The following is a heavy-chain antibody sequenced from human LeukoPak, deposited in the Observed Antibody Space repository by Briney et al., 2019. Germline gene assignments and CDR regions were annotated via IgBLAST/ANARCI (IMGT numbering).Heavy chain of an antibody. V-gene: IGHV4-34*01. CDR1: GGSFSGYY. Sequence: KPSETLSLTCAVYGGSFSGYYWSWIRQPPGKGLEWIGEINHSGSTNYNPSLKSRVTISVDTSKNQFSLKLSSVTAADTAVYYCARGLEAYYGSGSYDYWGQGTLVTVSS. J-gene: IGHJ4*02. CDR2: INHSGST. D-gene: IGHD3-10*01. CDR3: ARGLEAYYGSGSYDY.